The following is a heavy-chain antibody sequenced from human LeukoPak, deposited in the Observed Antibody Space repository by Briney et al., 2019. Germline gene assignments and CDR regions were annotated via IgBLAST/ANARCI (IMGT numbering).Heavy chain of an antibody. Sequence: PGGSLRLSCAASGFTFSSYEMNWVRQAPGKGLEWVSYISNSGSTIYYAESVKGRFTISRDNAKNSLYLQMNTLRAEDTAVYYCARGLGHIVVVTAIPDWGQGTMVTVSS. CDR2: ISNSGSTI. CDR1: GFTFSSYE. D-gene: IGHD2-21*02. V-gene: IGHV3-48*03. J-gene: IGHJ3*01. CDR3: ARGLGHIVVVTAIPD.